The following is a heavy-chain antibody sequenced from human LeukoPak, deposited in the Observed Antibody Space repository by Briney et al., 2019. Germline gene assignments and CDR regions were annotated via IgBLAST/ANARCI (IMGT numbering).Heavy chain of an antibody. CDR2: ISYDGTNK. Sequence: GGSLRLSCAASGFTFSSYGIHWVRQAPGKGLEWVAVISYDGTNKDYADSVKGRFTISRDNSKNTLYLQMNSLRTEDTAVYFCARGKPAQFAFDPWGQGTLVTVSS. CDR3: ARGKPAQFAFDP. CDR1: GFTFSSYG. J-gene: IGHJ5*02. D-gene: IGHD2-2*01. V-gene: IGHV3-30*03.